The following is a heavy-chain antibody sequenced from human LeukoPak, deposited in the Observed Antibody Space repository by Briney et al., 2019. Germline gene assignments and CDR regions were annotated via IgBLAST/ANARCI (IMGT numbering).Heavy chain of an antibody. J-gene: IGHJ4*02. Sequence: RRGESLQISCKGSGSSFTSYWIGWVRQLPGKGLEWMGIIYPGDSDTRYSPSFQGQVTISADKSISTAYLQWSSLKASDTAMYYCVREVQYSSGWYPIDYWGQGTLVTVSS. D-gene: IGHD6-19*01. CDR2: IYPGDSDT. CDR3: VREVQYSSGWYPIDY. V-gene: IGHV5-51*01. CDR1: GSSFTSYW.